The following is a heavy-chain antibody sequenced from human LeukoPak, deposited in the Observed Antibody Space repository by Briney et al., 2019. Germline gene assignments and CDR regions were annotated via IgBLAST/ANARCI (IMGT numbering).Heavy chain of an antibody. CDR3: ARDRVGATGPDFDY. J-gene: IGHJ4*02. CDR2: IYYSGST. V-gene: IGHV4-59*01. CDR1: GGSISSYY. Sequence: SETLSLTCTVSGGSISSYYWSWIRQPPGKGLEWIGYIYYSGSTNYNPSLKSRVTTSVDTSKNQFSLKLSSVTAADTAVYYCARDRVGATGPDFDYWGQGTLVTVSS. D-gene: IGHD1-26*01.